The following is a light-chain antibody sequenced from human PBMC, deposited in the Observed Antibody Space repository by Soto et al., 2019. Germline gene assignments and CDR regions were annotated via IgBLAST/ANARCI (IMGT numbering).Light chain of an antibody. CDR2: SAS. J-gene: IGKJ5*01. CDR3: QQNGSLPIT. V-gene: IGKV3-20*01. Sequence: EIVLTQSPGTLSLSPGERATLSCRTSQSLSGGYLAWFQQKPGQTPRLLIYSASNRATGIPDRFSGSGSGTDFTLTISRLEPEDFVVYYCQQNGSLPITCGQGTRLEIK. CDR1: QSLSGGY.